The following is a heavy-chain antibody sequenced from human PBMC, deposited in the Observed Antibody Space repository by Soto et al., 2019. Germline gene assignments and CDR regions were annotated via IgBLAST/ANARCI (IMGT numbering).Heavy chain of an antibody. D-gene: IGHD3-3*01. J-gene: IGHJ4*02. CDR3: ARSDFGYDFWSGYSKVYYVDY. CDR1: GYTFTSYD. V-gene: IGHV1-8*01. Sequence: ASVKVSCKASGYTFTSYDINWVRQATGQGLEWMGWMNPNSGNTGYAQKFQGRVTMTRNTSISTAYMELSSLRSEDTAVYYCARSDFGYDFWSGYSKVYYVDYWGQGSLVTVSS. CDR2: MNPNSGNT.